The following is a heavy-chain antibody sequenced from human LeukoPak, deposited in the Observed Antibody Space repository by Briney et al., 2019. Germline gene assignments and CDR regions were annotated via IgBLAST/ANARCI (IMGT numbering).Heavy chain of an antibody. J-gene: IGHJ5*02. CDR2: ISSSSSTI. V-gene: IGHV3-48*02. D-gene: IGHD3-22*01. CDR3: ARDVYYYDGSGFDP. CDR1: GFTFSSYS. Sequence: GGSLRLSCAASGFTFSSYSMNWVRQAPGKGLEWVSYISSSSSTIYYADSVKGRFTISRDNAKNSLYLRMNSLRDEDTAVYYCARDVYYYDGSGFDPWGQGTLVTVSS.